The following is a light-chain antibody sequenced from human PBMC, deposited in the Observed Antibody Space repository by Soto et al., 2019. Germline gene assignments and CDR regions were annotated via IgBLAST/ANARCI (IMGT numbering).Light chain of an antibody. CDR1: SSDIGGYNY. CDR2: DVT. CDR3: SSYTSDSTLDVV. J-gene: IGLJ2*01. Sequence: QSVLTQPASVSGSPGQSTTISCTGSSSDIGGYNYVSWYQQHPGKAPKLLIYDVTNRPSGVSNRFSGSKSGNTASLTISGLQAEDEADYYCSSYTSDSTLDVVFGGGTKVTVL. V-gene: IGLV2-14*03.